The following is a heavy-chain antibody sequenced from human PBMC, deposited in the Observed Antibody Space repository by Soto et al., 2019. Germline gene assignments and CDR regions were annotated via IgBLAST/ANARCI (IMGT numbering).Heavy chain of an antibody. CDR2: INHSGST. D-gene: IGHD6-6*01. V-gene: IGHV4-34*01. CDR1: GGSFSGYY. CDR3: AKGSIAAVRRFDY. Sequence: SETLSLTCAVYGGSFSGYYWSWIRQPPGKGLEWIGEINHSGSTNYNPSLKSRVTISVDTSKNQFSLKLSSVTAADTAVYYCAKGSIAAVRRFDYWSQGTLVTVSS. J-gene: IGHJ4*02.